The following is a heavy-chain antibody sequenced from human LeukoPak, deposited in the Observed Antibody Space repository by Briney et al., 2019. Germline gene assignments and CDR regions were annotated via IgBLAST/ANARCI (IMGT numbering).Heavy chain of an antibody. CDR1: GFTFGDYA. V-gene: IGHV3-49*04. CDR3: ARDGTPIHSSGWVYMDV. CDR2: IASKTYGGTA. Sequence: GGSLRLSCTASGFTFGDYAMTWVRQAPGKGLEWVGFIASKTYGGTAEYAASVKGRFTISRDDSKSIAYLQMNSLRAEDTAVYYCARDGTPIHSSGWVYMDVWGKGTTVTISS. D-gene: IGHD6-25*01. J-gene: IGHJ6*04.